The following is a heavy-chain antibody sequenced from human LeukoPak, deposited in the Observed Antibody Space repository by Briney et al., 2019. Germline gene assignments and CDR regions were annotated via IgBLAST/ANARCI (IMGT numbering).Heavy chain of an antibody. D-gene: IGHD3-9*01. Sequence: SETLSLTCTVSGGSISSYYWSWIRQPPGKGLEWIGYIYYSGSTNYNPSLKSRVTISVDTSKNQFSLKLSSVTAADTAVYYCARQRRYDMLTGYYNWYFDYWGQGTLVTVSS. CDR1: GGSISSYY. CDR2: IYYSGST. V-gene: IGHV4-59*08. J-gene: IGHJ4*02. CDR3: ARQRRYDMLTGYYNWYFDY.